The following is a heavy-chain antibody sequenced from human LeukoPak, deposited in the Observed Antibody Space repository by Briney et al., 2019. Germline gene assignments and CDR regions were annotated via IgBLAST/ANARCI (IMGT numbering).Heavy chain of an antibody. J-gene: IGHJ4*02. CDR3: ARVSGSYCTSTTCYGGYYFDY. CDR2: IYYSGST. D-gene: IGHD2-2*01. V-gene: IGHV4-39*01. CDR1: GGSISSSSYY. Sequence: EPSETLSLTCTVSGGSISSSSYYWGWIRQPPGKGLEWIAIIYYSGSTYYNPSLKSRFTISVDTSKNQFSLKLSSVTAADTAVYYCARVSGSYCTSTTCYGGYYFDYWGQGTLVTVSS.